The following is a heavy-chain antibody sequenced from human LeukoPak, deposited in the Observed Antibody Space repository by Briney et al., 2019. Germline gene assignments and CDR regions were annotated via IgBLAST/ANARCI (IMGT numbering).Heavy chain of an antibody. CDR3: ARQNVSGSMGCDF. D-gene: IGHD5/OR15-5a*01. Sequence: ASVKVSCKASAYTFSGYYIHWVRQAPGQGLEWMGWINFNSGGKIFAEKFQDRVTMARDTSISTAYMELSRLRSDDTAVYYCARQNVSGSMGCDFWGQGTLVTVSS. J-gene: IGHJ4*02. CDR1: AYTFSGYY. CDR2: INFNSGGK. V-gene: IGHV1-2*02.